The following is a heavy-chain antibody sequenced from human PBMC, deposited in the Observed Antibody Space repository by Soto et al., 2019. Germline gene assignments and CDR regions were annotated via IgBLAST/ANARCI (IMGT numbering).Heavy chain of an antibody. Sequence: GGSLRLSCAASGFTFSSYAMSWVRQAPGKGLEWVSAISGSGGSTYYADSVKGRFTISRDNSKNTLYLQMNSLRAEDTAVYYCAKDYYGSGSYYNPDYFDYWGQGTLVTVS. CDR2: ISGSGGST. J-gene: IGHJ4*02. V-gene: IGHV3-23*01. D-gene: IGHD3-10*01. CDR1: GFTFSSYA. CDR3: AKDYYGSGSYYNPDYFDY.